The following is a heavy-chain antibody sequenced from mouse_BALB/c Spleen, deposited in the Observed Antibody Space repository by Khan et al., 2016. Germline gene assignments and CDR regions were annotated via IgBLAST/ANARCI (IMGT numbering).Heavy chain of an antibody. CDR1: GYTFTSYW. V-gene: IGHV1-87*01. Sequence: QVQLQQSGAELARPGASVKLSCKASGYTFTSYWMQWVKQRPGQGLEWIGAIYPGDGDTRYTQKFTGKATLTADKSSSTAYMQLSSLAAEDSAVYYCARNGNYDYWGRGATLTVSS. CDR3: ARNGNYDY. D-gene: IGHD2-1*01. J-gene: IGHJ2*01. CDR2: IYPGDGDT.